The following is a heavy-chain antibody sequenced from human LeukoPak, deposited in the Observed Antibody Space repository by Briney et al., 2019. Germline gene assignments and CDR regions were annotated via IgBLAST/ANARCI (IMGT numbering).Heavy chain of an antibody. CDR2: IYHSGST. V-gene: IGHV4-39*07. CDR3: ARAAEQQLVKNNWFDP. J-gene: IGHJ5*02. CDR1: GGSISSSSYY. Sequence: SETLSLTCTVSGGSISSSSYYWGWIRQPPGKGLEWIGSIYHSGSTYYNPSLKSRVTISVDTSKNQFSLKLSSVTAADTAVYYCARAAEQQLVKNNWFDPWGQGTLVTVSS. D-gene: IGHD6-13*01.